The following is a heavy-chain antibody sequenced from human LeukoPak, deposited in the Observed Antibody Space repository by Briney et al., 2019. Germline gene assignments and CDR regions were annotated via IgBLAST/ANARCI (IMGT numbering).Heavy chain of an antibody. CDR1: GFTFSSYA. CDR3: ARDGYCSSTGCSAYFFDS. Sequence: GRSLRLSCAASGFTFSSYAMHWVRQAPGKGLHWVAVISYDGSNKYYADSVKGRFTISRDNSKNTLYLQLNSLRPEDTALYYCARDGYCSSTGCSAYFFDSWGQGTLVTVSS. CDR2: ISYDGSNK. J-gene: IGHJ4*02. V-gene: IGHV3-30-3*01. D-gene: IGHD2-2*03.